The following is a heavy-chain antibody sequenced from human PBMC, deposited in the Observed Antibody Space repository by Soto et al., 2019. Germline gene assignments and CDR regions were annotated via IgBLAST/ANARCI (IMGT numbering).Heavy chain of an antibody. Sequence: GGSLRLSCAASGFTFDDYAMHWVRQAPGKGLEWVSGISWNSGSIGYADSVKGRFTISRDNAKNSLYLQMNSLRAEDTALYYCAPYYDIPNPLQSLPWG. CDR2: ISWNSGSI. CDR3: APYYDIPNPLQSLP. J-gene: IGHJ5*02. V-gene: IGHV3-9*01. D-gene: IGHD3-9*01. CDR1: GFTFDDYA.